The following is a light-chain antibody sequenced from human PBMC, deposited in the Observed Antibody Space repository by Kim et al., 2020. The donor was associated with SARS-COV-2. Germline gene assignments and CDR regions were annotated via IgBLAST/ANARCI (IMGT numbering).Light chain of an antibody. Sequence: DIQMTQSPSTLSASVGDRVTITCRASQSISHWVAWYQHKPGKAPKLLIYKASSLESGVLSRFSASGSGTEFTLTISSLQPDDFATYYCQQYGWTFGQGTKLEI. CDR3: QQYGWT. V-gene: IGKV1-5*03. J-gene: IGKJ1*01. CDR1: QSISHW. CDR2: KAS.